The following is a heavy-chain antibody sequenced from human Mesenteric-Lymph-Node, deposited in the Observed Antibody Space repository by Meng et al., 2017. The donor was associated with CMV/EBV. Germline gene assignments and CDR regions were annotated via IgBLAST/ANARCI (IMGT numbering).Heavy chain of an antibody. CDR3: ARGRQHGSYPRGYYYYYGMDV. D-gene: IGHD1-26*01. CDR2: INHSGST. J-gene: IGHJ6*02. CDR1: GGSFSGYY. V-gene: IGHV4-34*01. Sequence: SETLSLTCAVYGGSFSGYYWSWIRQPPGKGLEWIGEINHSGSTNYNPSLKSRVTISVDTSKNQFSLKLSSVTAADTAVYYCARGRQHGSYPRGYYYYYGMDVWGQGTTVTVSS.